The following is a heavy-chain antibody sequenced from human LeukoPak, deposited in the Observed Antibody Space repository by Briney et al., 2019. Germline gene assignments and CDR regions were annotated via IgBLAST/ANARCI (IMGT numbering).Heavy chain of an antibody. V-gene: IGHV3-9*01. D-gene: IGHD2-15*01. J-gene: IGHJ3*02. CDR1: GFTFDDYA. CDR3: AKSSYGYCSGGSCYVPGAFDI. Sequence: QPGRSLRLSCAASGFTFDDYAMHWVRQAPGKGLEWVSGICWNSGSIGYADSVKGRFTISRDNAKNSLYLQMNSLRAEDTALYYCAKSSYGYCSGGSCYVPGAFDIWGQGTMVTVSS. CDR2: ICWNSGSI.